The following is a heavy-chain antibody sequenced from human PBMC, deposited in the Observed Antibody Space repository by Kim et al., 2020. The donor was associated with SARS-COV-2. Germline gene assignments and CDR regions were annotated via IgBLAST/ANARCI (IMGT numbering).Heavy chain of an antibody. J-gene: IGHJ4*02. CDR3: ARGNPSGSYSPAFDY. D-gene: IGHD1-26*01. V-gene: IGHV3-13*01. Sequence: GSVKGRFTISRENAKSSLYLQMNSLRAGDTAVYYCARGNPSGSYSPAFDYWGQGTLVTVSS.